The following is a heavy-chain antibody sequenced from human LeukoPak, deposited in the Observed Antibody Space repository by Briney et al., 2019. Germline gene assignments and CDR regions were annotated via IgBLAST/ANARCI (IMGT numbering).Heavy chain of an antibody. CDR1: GGSFSGYY. D-gene: IGHD6-19*01. Sequence: PSETLSLTCAVYGGSFSGYYWSWIPHPPGKGLEWIGEINHSGSTNYNPSLESRVTISVDTSKNQFSLKLSSVTAADTAVYYCARDGRGSGWYPNWFDPWGQGTLVTVSS. V-gene: IGHV4-34*01. CDR2: INHSGST. J-gene: IGHJ5*02. CDR3: ARDGRGSGWYPNWFDP.